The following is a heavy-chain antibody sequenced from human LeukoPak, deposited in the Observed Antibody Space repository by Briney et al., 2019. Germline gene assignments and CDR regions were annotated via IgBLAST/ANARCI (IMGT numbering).Heavy chain of an antibody. J-gene: IGHJ3*02. CDR3: ARADRSGYFGNVVAFDI. V-gene: IGHV4-61*02. Sequence: SETLSLTCTVSGGSVNSGSYSWTWIRQPAGKGLEWIGRIHISGSTDYTPSLKSRVTISVDTSKNQFSLKLSSVTAADTAVYYCARADRSGYFGNVVAFDIWGQGTMVTVSS. CDR2: IHISGST. CDR1: GGSVNSGSYS. D-gene: IGHD3-22*01.